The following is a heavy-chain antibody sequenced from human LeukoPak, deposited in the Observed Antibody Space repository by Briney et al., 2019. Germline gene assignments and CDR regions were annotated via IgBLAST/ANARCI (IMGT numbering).Heavy chain of an antibody. J-gene: IGHJ4*02. D-gene: IGHD3-22*01. CDR2: MNPNSGDR. CDR1: GYTFSSYD. V-gene: IGHV1-8*03. Sequence: ASVKVSCKASGYTFSSYDINWVRQATGQGLEWMGWMNPNSGDRGYAQKFQGRVTITRNTSISTAYMELSSLRSEDTAVYYCARDEYDSSGYIDYWGQGTLVTVSS. CDR3: ARDEYDSSGYIDY.